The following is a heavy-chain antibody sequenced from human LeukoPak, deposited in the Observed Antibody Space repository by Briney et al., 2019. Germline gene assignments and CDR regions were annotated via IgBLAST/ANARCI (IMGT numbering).Heavy chain of an antibody. V-gene: IGHV5-51*01. CDR3: ARQGDGYNSAIRSFDY. CDR1: GYSLNRYL. J-gene: IGHJ4*02. Sequence: GESLKISRNGSGYSLNRYLIAWVREMPGKGLEWVWTFYPGDSATRDSTSYQAQVTISADKSISTAYLQWSSLKASDTAMYYCARQGDGYNSAIRSFDYWGQGTLVIVSS. CDR2: FYPGDSAT. D-gene: IGHD5-24*01.